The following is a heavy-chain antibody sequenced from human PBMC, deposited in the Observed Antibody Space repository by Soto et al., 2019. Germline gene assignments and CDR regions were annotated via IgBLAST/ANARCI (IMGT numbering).Heavy chain of an antibody. CDR2: IDNVVGTK. CDR3: ARVPLIVTNPQGVQFDY. D-gene: IGHD3-22*01. CDR1: GFPFSKNA. J-gene: IGHJ4*02. Sequence: EVQLLESGGGLVQPGGSLRLPSSVPGFPFSKNAITWAGQAPGKGLDWVSAIDNVVGTKYYAESVKGRVTISRDNSKNTLYLQMKSLSAEDKDIYFCARVPLIVTNPQGVQFDYWGQGTLVTVSS. V-gene: IGHV3-23*05.